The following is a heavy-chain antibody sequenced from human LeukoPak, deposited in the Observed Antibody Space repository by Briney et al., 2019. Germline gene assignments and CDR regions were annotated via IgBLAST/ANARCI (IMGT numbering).Heavy chain of an antibody. CDR2: ISGSGGST. Sequence: PGGSLRPSCAASGLTFSSYAMSWVRQAPGKGLEWVSAISGSGGSTYYADSVKGRFTISRDNSKNTLYLQMNSLRAEDTAVYYCAKGDSGGSCYFDYWGQGTLVTVSS. V-gene: IGHV3-23*01. CDR3: AKGDSGGSCYFDY. D-gene: IGHD2-15*01. CDR1: GLTFSSYA. J-gene: IGHJ4*02.